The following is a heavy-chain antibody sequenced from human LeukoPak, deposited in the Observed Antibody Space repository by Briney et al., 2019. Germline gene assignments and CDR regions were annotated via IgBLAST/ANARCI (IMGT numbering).Heavy chain of an antibody. J-gene: IGHJ3*02. CDR2: ISWNSGSI. D-gene: IGHD3-3*01. CDR1: GFTFSSYA. V-gene: IGHV3-9*01. CDR3: AKWVTYDFWSGPAAFDI. Sequence: PGGSLRLSCAASGFTFSSYAMSWVRQAPGKGLEWVSGISWNSGSIGYAGSVKGRFTISRDNAKNSLYLQMNSLRAEDTALYYCAKWVTYDFWSGPAAFDIWGQGTMVTVSS.